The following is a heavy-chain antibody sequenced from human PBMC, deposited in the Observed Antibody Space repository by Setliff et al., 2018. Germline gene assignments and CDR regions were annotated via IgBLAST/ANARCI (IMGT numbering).Heavy chain of an antibody. CDR3: ARDPGYPSGVAGGFDT. V-gene: IGHV4-4*08. D-gene: IGHD2-2*03. CDR2: VSSRGNT. CDR1: GDSISPYY. Sequence: SETLSLTCTVSGDSISPYYWDWIRQSPGKGLEWIGHVSSRGNTNYNPSLKSRVTISIDTSSKHFSLILTSVTAADTAVYYCARDPGYPSGVAGGFDTWGQGTTVTVSS. J-gene: IGHJ3*02.